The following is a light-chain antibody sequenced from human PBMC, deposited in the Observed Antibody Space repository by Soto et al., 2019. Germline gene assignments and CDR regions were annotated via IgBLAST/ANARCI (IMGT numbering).Light chain of an antibody. CDR1: QTISSW. CDR3: QHYNSYSEA. J-gene: IGKJ1*01. Sequence: SHMTHSPSSLSASVGDRVTITCRASQTISSWLAWYQQKPGKAPKLLIYKASTLKSGVPSRFSGSGSGTEFTLTISSLQPDDFATYYCQHYNSYSEAFGQGTKVDIK. CDR2: KAS. V-gene: IGKV1-5*03.